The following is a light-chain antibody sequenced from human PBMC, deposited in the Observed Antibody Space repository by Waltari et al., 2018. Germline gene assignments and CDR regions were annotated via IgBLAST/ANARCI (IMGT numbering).Light chain of an antibody. J-gene: IGLJ6*01. CDR1: SSDVGGYND. CDR2: DVS. CDR3: CSYRSGSTYV. Sequence: QAALTQPPSVSKSLGQSVTISCTGTSSDVGGYNDVSWYQQHPGTAPRLLIYDVSKRPSVVSDRFSASKSGNTASLTLSGLQAEDEAEYYCCSYRSGSTYVFGSGTKLTVL. V-gene: IGLV2-18*02.